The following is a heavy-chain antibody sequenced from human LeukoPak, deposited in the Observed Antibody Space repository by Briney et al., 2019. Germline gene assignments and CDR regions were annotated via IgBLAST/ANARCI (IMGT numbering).Heavy chain of an antibody. CDR2: ISWNSGSI. D-gene: IGHD3-22*01. J-gene: IGHJ4*02. V-gene: IGHV3-9*03. Sequence: GRSLRPSCAASGFTFDHYTTHWVRQAPGKGLEWVSGISWNSGSIGYADSVKGRFTISRDNAKNSLYLQMNSLRTEDMALYYCAKVARPYDSSAYYTSWGQGTLVTVSS. CDR1: GFTFDHYT. CDR3: AKVARPYDSSAYYTS.